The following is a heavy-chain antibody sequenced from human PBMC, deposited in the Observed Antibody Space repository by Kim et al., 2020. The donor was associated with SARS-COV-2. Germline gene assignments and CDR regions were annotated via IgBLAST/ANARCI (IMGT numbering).Heavy chain of an antibody. J-gene: IGHJ3*01. D-gene: IGHD1-1*01. Sequence: GGSLRLSCAASGFTFSDSPMHWVRQASGKGLEWVARIRSKGYYYASSYAASVKGRFTSSRDDSESTAYMQMNSLKTEDTALYYCTRISGTTLDFGDAVDV. CDR1: GFTFSDSP. CDR3: TRISGTTLDFGDAVDV. V-gene: IGHV3-73*01. CDR2: IRSKGYYYAS.